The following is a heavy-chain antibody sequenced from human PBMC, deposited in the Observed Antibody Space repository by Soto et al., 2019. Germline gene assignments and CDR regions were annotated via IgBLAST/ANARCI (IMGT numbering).Heavy chain of an antibody. CDR2: NKHSGST. V-gene: IGHV4-34*01. CDR3: AGENPNPVRDPYYFDY. CDR1: GGSFSGYY. Sequence: SETLSLTCAVYGGSFSGYYWSWIRQPPGKGLEWIGENKHSGSTNYNPSLKSRVTISVDTSKSRFSLKLSSVTAADTAVYYCAGENPNPVRDPYYFDYWGQETLVTVSS. D-gene: IGHD4-4*01. J-gene: IGHJ4*02.